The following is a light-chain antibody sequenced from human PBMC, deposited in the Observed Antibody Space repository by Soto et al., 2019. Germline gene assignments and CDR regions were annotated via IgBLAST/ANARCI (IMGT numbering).Light chain of an antibody. Sequence: IGLTQSPGTLSLSPGERTTLSCRASQSISRYLAWYQQKPGQGTRLIIYGASSRATGPPDRFSGSGSGKDFPLTINRLEPEDFALYYCQQYGSSPPTFGQGTKVDIK. CDR3: QQYGSSPPT. J-gene: IGKJ1*01. V-gene: IGKV3-20*01. CDR1: QSISRY. CDR2: GAS.